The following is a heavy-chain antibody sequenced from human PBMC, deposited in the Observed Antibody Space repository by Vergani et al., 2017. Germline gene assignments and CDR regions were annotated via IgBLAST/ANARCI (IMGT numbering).Heavy chain of an antibody. V-gene: IGHV1-69*01. CDR2: IIPIFGTA. J-gene: IGHJ5*02. Sequence: QVKLVQSGAEVKKPGSSVKVSCKASGGTFSSYAISWVRQAPGQGLEWMGGIIPIFGTANYAQKFQGRATITADESTSTAYMELSSLRSEDTAVYYCAREWATYYYDSSCYRYNWFDPWGQGTLVTVSS. CDR1: GGTFSSYA. CDR3: AREWATYYYDSSCYRYNWFDP. D-gene: IGHD3-22*01.